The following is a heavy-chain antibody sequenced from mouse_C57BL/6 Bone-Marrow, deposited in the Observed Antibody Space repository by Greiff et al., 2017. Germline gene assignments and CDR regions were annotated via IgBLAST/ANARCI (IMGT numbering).Heavy chain of an antibody. CDR3: ASRLTSVSALDY. V-gene: IGHV5-17*01. CDR2: ISHGSSTT. Sequence: EVKLQESGGGLVKPGGSLKLSCAASGFTFSGYGMRWVRQTPGKGLEWVAYISHGSSTTYYTDTVKGRFTITRDNANSTLFMQMTSLRSEDSAMYYCASRLTSVSALDYWGQGTTLTVSS. CDR1: GFTFSGYG. J-gene: IGHJ2*01. D-gene: IGHD1-1*01.